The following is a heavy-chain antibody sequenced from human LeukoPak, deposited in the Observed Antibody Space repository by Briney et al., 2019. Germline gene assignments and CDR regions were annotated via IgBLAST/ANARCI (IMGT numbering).Heavy chain of an antibody. Sequence: GGSLRLSCAASGFIFSSHWMSWVRQAPGKGLEWVANMKHDGTEQYFVDSVKGRFTISRDNAKNSLFLQMNSLRAEDTAVYYCARSYSRVGFDFWGQGTLVTVSS. CDR1: GFIFSSHW. V-gene: IGHV3-7*04. J-gene: IGHJ4*02. CDR2: MKHDGTEQ. D-gene: IGHD6-13*01. CDR3: ARSYSRVGFDF.